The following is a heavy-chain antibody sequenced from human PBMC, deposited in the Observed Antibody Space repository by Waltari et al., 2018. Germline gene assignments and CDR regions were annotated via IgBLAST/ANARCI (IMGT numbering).Heavy chain of an antibody. V-gene: IGHV3-23*01. D-gene: IGHD2-21*01. Sequence: ELQLLEYGGGVVQPGGSLGLSCAASEFTFRTYAMRWVRKSPGQGLEWVSAIRGNGGGTYYADSVKCRFTISRDNSKNTLYLQMNSLRAEDTAIYYCAKRGVFGLWNSFKNNWFDSWGQGTLVTVSS. CDR3: AKRGVFGLWNSFKNNWFDS. CDR2: IRGNGGGT. CDR1: EFTFRTYA. J-gene: IGHJ5*01.